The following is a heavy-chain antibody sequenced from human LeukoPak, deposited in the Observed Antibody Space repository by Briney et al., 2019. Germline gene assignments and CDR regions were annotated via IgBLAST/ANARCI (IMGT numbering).Heavy chain of an antibody. D-gene: IGHD3-22*01. J-gene: IGHJ4*02. CDR3: ARGWDYDSGGRPTAYVY. V-gene: IGHV1-69*06. CDR1: GGTFSGYA. CDR2: IIPIFGTA. Sequence: SVKVSCKASGGTFSGYAISWVRQAPGQGLEWMGGIIPIFGTANYAQKFQGRVTITADKSTSTVYMELNSLKSEDTAEYYCARGWDYDSGGRPTAYVYWGQGTLVTVSS.